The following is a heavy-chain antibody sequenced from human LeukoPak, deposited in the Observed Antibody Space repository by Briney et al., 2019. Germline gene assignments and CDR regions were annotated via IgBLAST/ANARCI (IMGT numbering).Heavy chain of an antibody. V-gene: IGHV1-24*01. Sequence: VASVKVSCKVSGYTLTELPIHWVRQAPGKGLEWMGGFDPDDGETVYAQMFQGSVTMTEDTSSDTASMELSSLRSEDTAVYYCATGTSGSYYVGIVRPIDYWGQGTLVTVSS. CDR1: GYTLTELP. D-gene: IGHD1-26*01. J-gene: IGHJ4*02. CDR3: ATGTSGSYYVGIVRPIDY. CDR2: FDPDDGET.